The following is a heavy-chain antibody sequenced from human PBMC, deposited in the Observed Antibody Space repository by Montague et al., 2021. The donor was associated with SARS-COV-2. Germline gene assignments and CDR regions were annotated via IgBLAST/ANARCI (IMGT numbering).Heavy chain of an antibody. CDR3: ARGARQCDCFRLGSCDY. CDR1: GGSFSDYY. CDR2: INHGGSP. V-gene: IGHV4-34*01. Sequence: SETLSLTCAVYGGSFSDYYWNWIRQSPGKGLEWIGEINHGGSPNXXPSLKSRVTMSVDTSKNQFSLKLSSVTAADTAVFYCARGARQCDCFRLGSCDYWGQGTLVTVSS. D-gene: IGHD2-21*01. J-gene: IGHJ4*02.